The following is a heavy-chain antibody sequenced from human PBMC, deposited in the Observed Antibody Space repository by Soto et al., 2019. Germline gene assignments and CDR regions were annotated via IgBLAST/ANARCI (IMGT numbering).Heavy chain of an antibody. CDR3: AMVYNYVATIPLDV. J-gene: IGHJ6*02. D-gene: IGHD2-8*01. Sequence: QVQLVQSDDEVRKPGSSVKVSCKASGYIFVNYGIAWVLHTPGQGLECMGWISPYSDNTQYASKVQGRITMTTDKPSSTAYMDLGSFTSDDTVVYFWAMVYNYVATIPLDVWCQSTTVTVS. CDR1: GYIFVNYG. CDR2: ISPYSDNT. V-gene: IGHV1-18*01.